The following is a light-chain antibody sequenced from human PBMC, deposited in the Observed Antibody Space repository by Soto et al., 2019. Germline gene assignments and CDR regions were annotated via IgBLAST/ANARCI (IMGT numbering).Light chain of an antibody. V-gene: IGKV3-11*01. CDR2: DAI. CDR3: QQRSKWVT. CDR1: PSVTNY. Sequence: EIVLRQSPAPLSLSPGETATLSCRASPSVTNYLAWYQQKPGQAPRLLIYDAINRATGIPARFSGSGSGTDFTLTISSLEPEDFGVYYCQQRSKWVTFGRGTKVDIK. J-gene: IGKJ4*01.